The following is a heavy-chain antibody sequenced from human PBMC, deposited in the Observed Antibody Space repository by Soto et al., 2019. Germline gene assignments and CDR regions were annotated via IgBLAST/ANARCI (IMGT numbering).Heavy chain of an antibody. CDR3: ARYYSDSSGYSFDI. J-gene: IGHJ3*02. D-gene: IGHD3-22*01. CDR1: GFTFSSYW. V-gene: IGHV3-74*01. CDR2: INSDGSST. Sequence: EVQLVESGGGLVQPGGSLRLSCAASGFTFSSYWMHWVRKAPGKGLLWVSRINSDGSSTSYADSVKGRFTISRDNAKNTLYLQKNSLRAEDTAVYYCARYYSDSSGYSFDIWGQGTMVTVSS.